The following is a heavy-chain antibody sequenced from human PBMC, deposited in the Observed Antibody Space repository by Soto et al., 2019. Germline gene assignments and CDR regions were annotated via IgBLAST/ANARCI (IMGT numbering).Heavy chain of an antibody. CDR1: GYTFKNYD. V-gene: IGHV1-8*01. CDR2: MNPNSGNT. D-gene: IGHD3-10*01. J-gene: IGHJ2*01. Sequence: QVQLLQSGAEVKKPGASVRVSCRASGYTFKNYDINWVRRAPGQGLEWMGWMNPNSGNTGYAQKFQDRVTMTSDTSTRTAYRELSSLTAEDTALYYCARRMTWSLWCFDLWGSGTQVTVSS. CDR3: ARRMTWSLWCFDL.